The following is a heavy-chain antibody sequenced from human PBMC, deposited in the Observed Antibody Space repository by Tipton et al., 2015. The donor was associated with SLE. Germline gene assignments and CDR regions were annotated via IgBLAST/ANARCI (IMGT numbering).Heavy chain of an antibody. V-gene: IGHV3-30*02. Sequence: SLRLSCAASGFTFSSYGMHWVRQAPGKGLEWVAFIRFDGSNKYYADSVKGRFTIPRDNSKNTLYLQMNSLRAEDTAVYYCAKDGGTTGGVDYWGQGTLVTVSS. CDR2: IRFDGSNK. D-gene: IGHD4-17*01. CDR3: AKDGGTTGGVDY. CDR1: GFTFSSYG. J-gene: IGHJ4*02.